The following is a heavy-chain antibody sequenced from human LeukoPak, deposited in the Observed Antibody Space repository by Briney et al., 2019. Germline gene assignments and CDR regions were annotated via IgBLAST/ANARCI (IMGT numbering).Heavy chain of an antibody. CDR3: ARDPGMVDNWFDP. V-gene: IGHV1-69*01. CDR2: IIPIFGTA. D-gene: IGHD2-15*01. CDR1: GGTFSSYA. Sequence: GASVKVSCKASGGTFSSYAISWVRQAPGQGLEWMGGIIPIFGTANYAQKFQGRVTITADESTSTAYMEPSSLRSEDTAVYYCARDPGMVDNWFDPWGQGTLVTVSS. J-gene: IGHJ5*02.